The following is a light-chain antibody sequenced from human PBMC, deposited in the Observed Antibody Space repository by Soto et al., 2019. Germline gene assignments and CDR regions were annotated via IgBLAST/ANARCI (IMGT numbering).Light chain of an antibody. J-gene: IGKJ3*01. CDR1: QSVGSD. Sequence: VIAQSRASLSVSNGARATVSCRAIQSVGSDLAWYQQKPGQAPRLVIYDIFTRATGVPTRISGSGSGTEFTLTISSLESEDFAVYHCQQRSNWLVVFTFGPGTIVDIK. CDR3: QQRSNWLVVFT. V-gene: IGKV3D-15*01. CDR2: DIF.